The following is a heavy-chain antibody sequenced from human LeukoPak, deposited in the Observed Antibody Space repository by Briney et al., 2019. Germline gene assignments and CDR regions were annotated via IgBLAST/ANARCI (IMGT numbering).Heavy chain of an antibody. CDR2: IYPGDSDT. J-gene: IGHJ6*02. D-gene: IGHD1-7*01. V-gene: IGHV5-51*01. CDR3: ARHGTGTIFYYYGMDV. Sequence: GESLQISCKGSGYSFTSYWIGWVRQMPGKGLEWMGIIYPGDSDTRYSPSFQGQVTISADKSISTAYLQWSSLKASDTAMYYCARHGTGTIFYYYGMDVWGQETTVTVSS. CDR1: GYSFTSYW.